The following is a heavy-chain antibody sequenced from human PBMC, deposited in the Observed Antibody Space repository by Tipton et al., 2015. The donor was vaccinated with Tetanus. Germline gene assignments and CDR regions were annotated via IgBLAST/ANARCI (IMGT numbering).Heavy chain of an antibody. V-gene: IGHV4-31*03. D-gene: IGHD3/OR15-3a*01. CDR1: GDSISSGGYY. Sequence: TLSLTCTVSGDSISSGGYYWSWIRQHPGKGLEWIGYILYTGSTYHNPSLKSRLTISVDTSKNQFSLKLSSVIAADTAMYYCARWTASGKGAFDIWGQGTMVTVSS. CDR2: ILYTGST. J-gene: IGHJ3*02. CDR3: ARWTASGKGAFDI.